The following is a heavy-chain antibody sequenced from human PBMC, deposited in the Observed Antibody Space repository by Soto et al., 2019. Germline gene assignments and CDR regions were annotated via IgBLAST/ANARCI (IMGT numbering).Heavy chain of an antibody. CDR3: ARDKGGAALKGSGMDV. CDR2: IYYNGNT. J-gene: IGHJ6*02. Sequence: QVQVQESGPGLVKPSQTLSLKCSVSGGSIGSRDYYWSWIRQHPEKGLDWIGSIYYNGNTDYNPSLRGRPTMSLDTSMNEFSLKLTSVTAADTAVYYCARDKGGAALKGSGMDVWGQGNTVTVS. CDR1: GGSIGSRDYY. V-gene: IGHV4-31*02. D-gene: IGHD3-10*01.